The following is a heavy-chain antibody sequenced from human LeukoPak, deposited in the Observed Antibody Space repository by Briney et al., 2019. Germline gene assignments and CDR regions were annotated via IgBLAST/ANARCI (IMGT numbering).Heavy chain of an antibody. V-gene: IGHV3-48*01. CDR2: ISSNTRTSSTT. D-gene: IGHD5-12*01. J-gene: IGHJ4*02. CDR1: GFTFSSYS. Sequence: PGGSLRLSCAASGFTFSSYSMNWVRQAPGKGLEWVSYISSNTRTSSTTYYADSVKGRFTISRDDAKNSLYLQMNSLRAEDTALYYCARDRGYSGYDLLYWGQGTLVTVSS. CDR3: ARDRGYSGYDLLY.